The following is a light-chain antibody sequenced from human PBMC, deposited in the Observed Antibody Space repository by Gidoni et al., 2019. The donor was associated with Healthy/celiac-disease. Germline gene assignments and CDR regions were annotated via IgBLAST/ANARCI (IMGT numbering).Light chain of an antibody. J-gene: IGKJ1*01. CDR3: QQSYSTPRA. Sequence: DIQMTQSPSSLSASVGDGVTITCRASQSISSYINWYQQKPGNAPKLLIYAASSLQSGVPSRFSGSGSGTDFTRTISSLQPEDFATYYFQQSYSTPRAFGQGTKVEIK. CDR2: AAS. V-gene: IGKV1-39*01. CDR1: QSISSY.